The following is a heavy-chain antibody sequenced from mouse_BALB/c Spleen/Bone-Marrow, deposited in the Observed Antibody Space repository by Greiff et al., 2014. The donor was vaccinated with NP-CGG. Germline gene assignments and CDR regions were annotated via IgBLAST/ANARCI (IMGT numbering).Heavy chain of an antibody. J-gene: IGHJ3*01. CDR2: INPYNDGT. Sequence: VQLKHSGPELVKPGASVKMSCKASGYTFTSYVMHWVKQKPGQGLEWIGYINPYNDGTKYNEKFKGKATLTSDKSSSTACMELSSLTSEDSAVYYCARSGRYDGFAYWGQGTLVTVSA. CDR3: ARSGRYDGFAY. D-gene: IGHD2-14*01. CDR1: GYTFTSYV. V-gene: IGHV1-14*01.